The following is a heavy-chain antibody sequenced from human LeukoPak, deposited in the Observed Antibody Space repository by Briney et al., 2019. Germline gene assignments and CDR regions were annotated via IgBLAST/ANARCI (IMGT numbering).Heavy chain of an antibody. CDR3: ARDRRHFITISEIDY. CDR2: ISYDESNK. Sequence: GRSLRLSCAASGFTFSSYGMHWVRQAPGKGLERVAVISYDESNKYYADSVKGRFTISRDNAKNSLYLQMNSLRAEDTAVYYCARDRRHFITISEIDYWGQGTLVTVSS. V-gene: IGHV3-30*03. D-gene: IGHD3-9*01. J-gene: IGHJ4*02. CDR1: GFTFSSYG.